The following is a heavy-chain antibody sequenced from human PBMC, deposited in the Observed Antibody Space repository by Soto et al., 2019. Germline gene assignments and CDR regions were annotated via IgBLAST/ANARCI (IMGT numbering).Heavy chain of an antibody. D-gene: IGHD6-19*01. Sequence: SETQSLTSTVSGGSIRSSSYYWGWIRQPPGKGLEWIGSIYYSGSTYYNPSLKSRVTISVDTSKNQFSLKLSSVTAADTAVYYCARHTYSSGWSTTNWFDPWGQGTLVTVSS. CDR1: GGSIRSSSYY. V-gene: IGHV4-39*01. CDR3: ARHTYSSGWSTTNWFDP. CDR2: IYYSGST. J-gene: IGHJ5*02.